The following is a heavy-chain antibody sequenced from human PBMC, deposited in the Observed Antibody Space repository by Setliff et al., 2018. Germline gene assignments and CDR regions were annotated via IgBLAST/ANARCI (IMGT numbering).Heavy chain of an antibody. CDR2: INQNGGLT. CDR1: GYIFGTYS. Sequence: SLRLSCVGSGYIFGTYSLAWVRHVPGKGLLWVAGINQNGGLTFYADSVKGRFTISRDNSRNVVYLQMNNLRVEDTALYYCAKDRVPDGVWDFDYWGQGTLVTVSS. CDR3: AKDRVPDGVWDFDY. D-gene: IGHD2-15*01. J-gene: IGHJ4*02. V-gene: IGHV3-20*04.